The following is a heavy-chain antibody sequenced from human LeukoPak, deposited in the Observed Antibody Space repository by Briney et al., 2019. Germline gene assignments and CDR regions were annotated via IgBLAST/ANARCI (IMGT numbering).Heavy chain of an antibody. J-gene: IGHJ4*02. CDR2: IYYSGST. CDR3: ARGYSSSWSVY. Sequence: PSETLSLTXTVSGGSISSYYWSWIRQPPGKGLEWIGYIYYSGSTNYNPSLKSRVTISVDTSKNQFSLKLSSVTAADTAVYYCARGYSSSWSVYWGQGTLVTVSS. CDR1: GGSISSYY. D-gene: IGHD6-13*01. V-gene: IGHV4-59*01.